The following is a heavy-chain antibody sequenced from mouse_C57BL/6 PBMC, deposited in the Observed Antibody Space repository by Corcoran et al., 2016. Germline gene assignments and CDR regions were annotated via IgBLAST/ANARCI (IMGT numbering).Heavy chain of an antibody. Sequence: QVQLQQSGPELVKPGASVKISCKASGYSFTSYYIHWVKQRPGQGLEWIGWIYPGSGNTKYNEKFKGKATLTADTSSSTAYMQLSSLTSEDSAVYYCARSRDYGSLDYWGQGTTLTVSS. V-gene: IGHV1-66*01. J-gene: IGHJ2*01. D-gene: IGHD1-1*01. CDR3: ARSRDYGSLDY. CDR2: IYPGSGNT. CDR1: GYSFTSYY.